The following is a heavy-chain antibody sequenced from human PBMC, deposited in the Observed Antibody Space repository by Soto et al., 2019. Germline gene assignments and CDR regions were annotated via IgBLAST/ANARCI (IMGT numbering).Heavy chain of an antibody. CDR3: ASAPFVPDTYYYDSTVFDP. CDR1: GGTFSSYA. D-gene: IGHD3-22*01. V-gene: IGHV1-69*13. J-gene: IGHJ5*02. Sequence: ASVKVSCKASGGTFSSYAISWVRQAPGQGLEWMGGIIPIFGTANYAQKFQGRVTITADESTSTAYMELSSLRSEDTAVYYCASAPFVPDTYYYDSTVFDPWGQGTLVTVSS. CDR2: IIPIFGTA.